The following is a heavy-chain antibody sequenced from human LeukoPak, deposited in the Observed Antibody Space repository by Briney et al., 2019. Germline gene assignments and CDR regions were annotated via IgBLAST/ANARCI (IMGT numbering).Heavy chain of an antibody. CDR3: ARGYSSSWHSNVYFDY. D-gene: IGHD6-13*01. V-gene: IGHV1-8*01. CDR1: GYTFTSYD. Sequence: GASVKVSCKASGYTFTSYDINWVPQATGQGLEWMGWMNPNSGNTGYAQKFQGRVTMTRSTSVSTAYMEVSNLRSEDTAMYYCARGYSSSWHSNVYFDYWGQGTLVTVSS. CDR2: MNPNSGNT. J-gene: IGHJ4*02.